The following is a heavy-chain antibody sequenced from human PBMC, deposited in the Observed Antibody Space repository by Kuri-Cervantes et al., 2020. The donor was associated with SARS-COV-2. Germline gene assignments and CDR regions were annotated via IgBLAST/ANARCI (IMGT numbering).Heavy chain of an antibody. CDR2: ISSSSSTI. V-gene: IGHV3-48*01. D-gene: IGHD2-2*01. Sequence: GGSLRLSCAASGFTFSSYSMNWVRQAPGKGLEWVSYISSSSSTIYYADSVKGQFTISRDNAKNSLYLQMNSLRAEDTAVYYCARDQEPTYCSSTSCYLYYYYGMDVWGQGTTVTVSS. J-gene: IGHJ6*02. CDR1: GFTFSSYS. CDR3: ARDQEPTYCSSTSCYLYYYYGMDV.